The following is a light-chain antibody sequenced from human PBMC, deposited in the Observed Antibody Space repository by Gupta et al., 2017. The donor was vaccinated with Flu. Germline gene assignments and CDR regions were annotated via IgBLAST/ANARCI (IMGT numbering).Light chain of an antibody. J-gene: IGLJ1*01. CDR2: EVT. V-gene: IGLV2-8*01. CDR1: SSDVGANNY. CDR3: CSYTGNNNFYV. Sequence: QSALTEPPSASGSPGQSVAISCTGTSSDVGANNYVSWYQQHPGRAPKLMIYEVTKRPSGVPDRFSGSMSGNTASLTVSGLQAEDEADYYCCSYTGNNNFYVFGTGTKVTVL.